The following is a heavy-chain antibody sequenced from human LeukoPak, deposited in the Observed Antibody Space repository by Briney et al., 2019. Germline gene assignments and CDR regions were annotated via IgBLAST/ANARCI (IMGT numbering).Heavy chain of an antibody. CDR2: IKQDESEK. CDR1: GLTFSGYW. J-gene: IGHJ4*02. D-gene: IGHD3-22*01. CDR3: AKDAHYYESGTYYYYFDS. Sequence: GGSLRLSCAASGLTFSGYWMSWVRQAPGKGLEWVANIKQDESEKNYVESVKGRFTISRDNAKNPLFLQMNSLRAEDTAIYYCAKDAHYYESGTYYYYFDSWGQGTLVTVSS. V-gene: IGHV3-7*01.